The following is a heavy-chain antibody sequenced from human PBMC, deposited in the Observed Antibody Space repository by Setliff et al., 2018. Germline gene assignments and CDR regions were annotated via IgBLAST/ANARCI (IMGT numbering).Heavy chain of an antibody. CDR2: INHRGTT. V-gene: IGHV4-34*01. D-gene: IGHD2-15*01. CDR1: GGSFSGYY. Sequence: PSETLSLTCAVYGGSFSGYYWNWIRQAPGKGLEWIGEINHRGTTSYTPSLKGRVTISVDTSKNLFSLKLSSVTAADTAIYYCARGLNSVSWTFAYWGQGSLVTVSS. J-gene: IGHJ4*02. CDR3: ARGLNSVSWTFAY.